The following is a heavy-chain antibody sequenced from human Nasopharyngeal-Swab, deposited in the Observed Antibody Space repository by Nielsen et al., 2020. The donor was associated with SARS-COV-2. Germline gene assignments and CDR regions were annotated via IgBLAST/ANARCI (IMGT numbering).Heavy chain of an antibody. CDR2: IIPIFGTA. V-gene: IGHV1-69*01. CDR3: ASTDCSGGSCYSHYYYYMDV. J-gene: IGHJ6*03. Sequence: WVRQAPGQRLEWMGGIIPIFGTANYAQKFQGRVTITADESTSTAYMELSSLRSEDTAVYYCASTDCSGGSCYSHYYYYMDVWGKGTTVTVSS. D-gene: IGHD2-15*01.